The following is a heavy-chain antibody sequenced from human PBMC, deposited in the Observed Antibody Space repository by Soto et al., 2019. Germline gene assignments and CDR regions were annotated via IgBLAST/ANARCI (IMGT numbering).Heavy chain of an antibody. Sequence: VASVKVSCKASGYTFTSYDINWVRQATGQGLEWMGWMNPNSGNTGYAQKFQGRVTMTRNTSISTAYMELSSLRSEDTAVYYCARVVYDFWSGYSYYYYYMDVWGKGTTVTVSS. V-gene: IGHV1-8*01. CDR3: ARVVYDFWSGYSYYYYYMDV. J-gene: IGHJ6*03. CDR2: MNPNSGNT. CDR1: GYTFTSYD. D-gene: IGHD3-3*01.